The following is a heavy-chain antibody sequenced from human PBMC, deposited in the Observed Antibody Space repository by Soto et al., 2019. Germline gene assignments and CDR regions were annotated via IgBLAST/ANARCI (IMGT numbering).Heavy chain of an antibody. Sequence: SETLSLTCTVSGGSTSSGDYYWSWIRQPPGKGLEWIGYIYYSGSTYYNPSLKSRVTISVDTSKNQFSLKLSSVTAADTAVYYCARERVIYGSGSYYPTPFDYWGQGTLVTVSS. CDR2: IYYSGST. CDR1: GGSTSSGDYY. J-gene: IGHJ4*02. D-gene: IGHD3-10*01. V-gene: IGHV4-30-4*01. CDR3: ARERVIYGSGSYYPTPFDY.